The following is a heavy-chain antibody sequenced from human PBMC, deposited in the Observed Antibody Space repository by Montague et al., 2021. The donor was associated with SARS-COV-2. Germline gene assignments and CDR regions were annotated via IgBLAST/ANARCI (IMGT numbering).Heavy chain of an antibody. Sequence: CAISGDSVSSSTVAWNWLRQSPSRDLEWLGRTYFRSSFYNDYALSVKSRLNIQPDSAKNQFSLQLTSVTPEDTAIYYCARQDTSGWLTFDYWGQGILVTVSS. CDR1: GDSVSSSTVA. CDR3: ARQDTSGWLTFDY. J-gene: IGHJ4*02. V-gene: IGHV6-1*01. CDR2: TYFRSSFYN. D-gene: IGHD6-19*01.